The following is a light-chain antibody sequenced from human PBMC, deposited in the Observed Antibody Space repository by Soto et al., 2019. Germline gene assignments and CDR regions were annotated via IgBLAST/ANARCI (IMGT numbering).Light chain of an antibody. Sequence: EILMTQSPATLSVSPGERATLSCRASQSLSRNLAWYQQKPGQAPRLLIYGASTRASGIPARFSGSGSGTELTLTISSLQSEDFALYYCQPYNDWPPAFTFGPGTKVDL. V-gene: IGKV3-15*01. CDR3: QPYNDWPPAFT. J-gene: IGKJ3*01. CDR1: QSLSRN. CDR2: GAS.